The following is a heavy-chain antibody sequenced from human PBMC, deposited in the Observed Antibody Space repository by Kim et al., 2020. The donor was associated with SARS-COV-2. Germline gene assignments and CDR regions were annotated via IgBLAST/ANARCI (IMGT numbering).Heavy chain of an antibody. Sequence: GGSLRLSCAASGFTFSSYGMHWVRQAPGKGLEWVAVISYDGSNKYYADSVKGRFSISRDNSKNTLYLQMNSLRAEDTAVYHCAKDVDSSGWGEFDYWGQG. CDR3: AKDVDSSGWGEFDY. J-gene: IGHJ4*02. D-gene: IGHD6-19*01. CDR1: GFTFSSYG. CDR2: ISYDGSNK. V-gene: IGHV3-30*18.